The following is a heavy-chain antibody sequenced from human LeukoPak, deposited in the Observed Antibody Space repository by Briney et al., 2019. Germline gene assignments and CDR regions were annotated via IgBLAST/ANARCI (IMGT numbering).Heavy chain of an antibody. V-gene: IGHV3-20*04. J-gene: IGHJ4*02. D-gene: IGHD1-26*01. CDR3: ATDSIVGGHDY. CDR1: GFSIDDYG. Sequence: GGSLRLSCAAPGFSIDDYGMSWVRQVPGKGLEWVSNINWNGDSTGYADSVKGRFTISRDNAKNSLYLQMNSLRGEDTALYYCATDSIVGGHDYWGQGTLVTVSS. CDR2: INWNGDST.